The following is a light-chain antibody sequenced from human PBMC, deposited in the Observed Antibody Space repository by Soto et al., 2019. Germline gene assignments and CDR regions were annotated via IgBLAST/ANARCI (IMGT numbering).Light chain of an antibody. CDR1: QSISSS. J-gene: IGKJ2*01. CDR3: QQHSNWPRT. Sequence: EIVLTQSPATLSLSPGERATLSCRASQSISSSLAWYQQKPGQAPRLLIYDTSNRATGIPARITGSGSGTDFTLTISSLEPEDFAVYCCQQHSNWPRTFGQGTKLEIK. CDR2: DTS. V-gene: IGKV3-11*01.